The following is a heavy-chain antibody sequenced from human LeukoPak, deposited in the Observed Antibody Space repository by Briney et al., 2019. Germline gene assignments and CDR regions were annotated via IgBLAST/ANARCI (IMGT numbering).Heavy chain of an antibody. CDR2: IYPGDSDT. V-gene: IGHV5-51*01. CDR1: GYSFTNYW. Sequence: GASLQISCKGSGYSFTNYWIGWVRQMPGKGLEWMGIIYPGDSDTRYSPSFEGQVTISADKSISTAYLQWSSLKASDTAMYYCARHQGGNYDSSGYPDAFDLWGQGTMVTVSS. D-gene: IGHD3-22*01. CDR3: ARHQGGNYDSSGYPDAFDL. J-gene: IGHJ3*01.